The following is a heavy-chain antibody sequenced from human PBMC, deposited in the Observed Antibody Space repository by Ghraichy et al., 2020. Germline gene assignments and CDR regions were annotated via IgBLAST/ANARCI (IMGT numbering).Heavy chain of an antibody. Sequence: SETLSLTCPVSAGSISSSSYYWGWIRQPPGKGLEWIGSIYYSGSTYYNPSLKSRVAISVDTSKNQFSLKLSSVTAADTAVYFCARRRSGVDWFDPWGQGALVTVPS. J-gene: IGHJ5*02. CDR3: ARRRSGVDWFDP. CDR2: IYYSGST. D-gene: IGHD3-16*01. V-gene: IGHV4-39*01. CDR1: AGSISSSSYY.